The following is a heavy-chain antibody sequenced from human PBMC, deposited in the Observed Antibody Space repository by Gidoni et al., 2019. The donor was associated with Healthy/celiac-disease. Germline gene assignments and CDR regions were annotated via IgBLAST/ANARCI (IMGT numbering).Heavy chain of an antibody. CDR1: GGTFSSYA. CDR2: IIPILGIA. CDR3: ARDQSGWESYYYGMDV. Sequence: QVQLVQSGAEVKKPGSSVTVSCKASGGTFSSYAISWVRQAPGQGLEWMGRIIPILGIANYAQKFQGRVTITADKSTSTAYMELSSLRSEDTAVYYCARDQSGWESYYYGMDVWGQGTTVTVSS. D-gene: IGHD6-19*01. J-gene: IGHJ6*02. V-gene: IGHV1-69*09.